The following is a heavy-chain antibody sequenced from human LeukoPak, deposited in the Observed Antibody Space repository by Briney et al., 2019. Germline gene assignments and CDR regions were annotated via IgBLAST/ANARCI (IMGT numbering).Heavy chain of an antibody. V-gene: IGHV3-7*01. CDR1: GFSFSNYW. CDR2: IKEDGSGK. J-gene: IGHJ4*02. Sequence: GGSLRLSCAASGFSFSNYWMSWVRQAPGNGLEWVANIKEDGSGKYYVDSVKGRFTISRDNAKNSLYLQMNSLRAEDTALYYCARDEFRPLGYWGQGTLVTVPS. CDR3: ARDEFRPLGY.